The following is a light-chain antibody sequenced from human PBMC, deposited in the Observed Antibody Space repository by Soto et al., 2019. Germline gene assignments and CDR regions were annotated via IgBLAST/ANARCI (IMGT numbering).Light chain of an antibody. J-gene: IGKJ3*01. CDR3: QQYNSSPPEFT. Sequence: EIVLTQSPGTLSVSPGERVTLSCRASQSISSSNLAWYQQRPGQAPRLLIFGASHRATGIPDRFSGSGSGTDFTLTISRLEPEAFAVYYCQQYNSSPPEFTFGPGTKVDSK. CDR1: QSISSSN. V-gene: IGKV3-20*01. CDR2: GAS.